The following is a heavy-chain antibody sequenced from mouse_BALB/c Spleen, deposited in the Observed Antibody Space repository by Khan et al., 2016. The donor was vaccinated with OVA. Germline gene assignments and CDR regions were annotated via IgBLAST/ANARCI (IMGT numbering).Heavy chain of an antibody. Sequence: QVQLKESGAELAKPGASVKMSCKASGYTFTTYWMHWVKKRPGQGLEWIGSINPTSGYTDYNEKFKDRATLSADKSSSTAYMQLSSLTSEDSAVYYCTRDRIDYWGQGTTLTVSS. J-gene: IGHJ2*01. V-gene: IGHV1-7*01. CDR3: TRDRIDY. CDR1: GYTFTTYW. CDR2: INPTSGYT.